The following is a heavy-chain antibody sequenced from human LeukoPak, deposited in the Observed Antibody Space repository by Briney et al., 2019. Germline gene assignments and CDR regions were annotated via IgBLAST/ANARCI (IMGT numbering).Heavy chain of an antibody. Sequence: GGSLRLSCEASGFTFSDPYMSWIRQAPGKGLECLSYISGSGTDINYADSVRGRFTISRDNAKNLLYLQMNDLRLEDTAVYYCARTARHLDYWGQGTLVTASS. CDR1: GFTFSDPY. CDR3: ARTARHLDY. CDR2: ISGSGTDI. D-gene: IGHD5-18*01. V-gene: IGHV3-11*04. J-gene: IGHJ4*02.